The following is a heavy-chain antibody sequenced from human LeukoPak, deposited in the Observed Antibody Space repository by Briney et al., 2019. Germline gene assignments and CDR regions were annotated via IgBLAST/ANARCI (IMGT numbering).Heavy chain of an antibody. V-gene: IGHV4-59*12. D-gene: IGHD3-22*01. J-gene: IGHJ3*02. CDR1: GGSISSYY. Sequence: SETLSLTCTVSGGSISSYYWSWIRQPPGKGLVWIGYIHYSGNTNYNPSLKSRVTISLDTSRNQFSLKLNSVTAADTAVYYCAKSNGYGLIDIWGQGTMVTVSS. CDR3: AKSNGYGLIDI. CDR2: IHYSGNT.